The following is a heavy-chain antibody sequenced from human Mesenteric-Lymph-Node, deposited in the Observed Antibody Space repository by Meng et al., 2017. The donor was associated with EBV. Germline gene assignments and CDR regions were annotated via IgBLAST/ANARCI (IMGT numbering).Heavy chain of an antibody. J-gene: IGHJ4*02. V-gene: IGHV1-18*01. CDR3: ARKNDYGGNFYYFDY. D-gene: IGHD4-23*01. Sequence: VQLEPTWDEEKKHGATVKVSCKASGYTFSSYGISWVRQAPGQGLEWMGWISPYSGYTDYPQRLQDRVTMTTDTSTSTAYMELRSLRSDDTAVYYCARKNDYGGNFYYFDYWGQGTLVTVSS. CDR2: ISPYSGYT. CDR1: GYTFSSYG.